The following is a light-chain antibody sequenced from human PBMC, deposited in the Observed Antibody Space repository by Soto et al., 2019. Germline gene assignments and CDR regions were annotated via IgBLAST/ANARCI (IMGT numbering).Light chain of an antibody. J-gene: IGKJ1*01. CDR2: GAS. CDR1: QSVSSSY. Sequence: DIVLTQSPGTLSLSPGERATPSCRATQSVSSSYLAWYQQKPGQAPRLLIYGASSRATGIPDRFSGSGSGTDFTLTISRLEPEDFAVYYCQQYGSSLWTFGQGTKV. CDR3: QQYGSSLWT. V-gene: IGKV3-20*01.